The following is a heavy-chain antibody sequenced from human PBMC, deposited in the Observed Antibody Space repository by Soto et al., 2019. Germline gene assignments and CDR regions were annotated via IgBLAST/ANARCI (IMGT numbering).Heavy chain of an antibody. V-gene: IGHV3-23*01. CDR2: IRGSGGST. Sequence: EVQLLESGGGLVQPGGSLRLSCAASGFTFSSYAMSWVRQAPGKGLEWVSAIRGSGGSTYYADSVKGRFTISRDNSKNTLYLQMNSLRAEDTAVYYCASRGYDFWSGYSDLFDYWGQGTMVTVSS. D-gene: IGHD3-3*01. J-gene: IGHJ4*02. CDR3: ASRGYDFWSGYSDLFDY. CDR1: GFTFSSYA.